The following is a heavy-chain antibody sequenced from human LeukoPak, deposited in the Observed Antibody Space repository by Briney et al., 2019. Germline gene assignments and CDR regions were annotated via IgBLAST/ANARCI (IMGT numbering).Heavy chain of an antibody. CDR1: GFIFNNYA. CDR2: IGGNGDTS. D-gene: IGHD5-18*01. Sequence: GGSLRLSCAASGFIFNNYAMHWVRQAPGKGLEYVSAIGGNGDTSYYADSVKGRLTISRDNSKNTVYLQMGSLRTEDMAVYYCATRHEYSYPYWGQGTLVTVSS. J-gene: IGHJ4*02. V-gene: IGHV3-64*02. CDR3: ATRHEYSYPY.